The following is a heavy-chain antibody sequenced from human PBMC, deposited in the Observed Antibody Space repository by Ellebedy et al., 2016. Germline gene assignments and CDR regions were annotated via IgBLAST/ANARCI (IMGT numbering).Heavy chain of an antibody. V-gene: IGHV4-59*13. CDR2: IHHSGRA. CDR3: ARAPSIEVVLDYYMDV. J-gene: IGHJ6*03. CDR1: GGSIGSYY. Sequence: SETLSLXCTVSGGSIGSYYWSWIRQPPGTGLEWLGYIHHSGRANYNPSLRSRVTTSLHTSKNQFSLQVTSVTAADTAVYYCARAPSIEVVLDYYMDVWGKGTTVTVSS. D-gene: IGHD2-2*01.